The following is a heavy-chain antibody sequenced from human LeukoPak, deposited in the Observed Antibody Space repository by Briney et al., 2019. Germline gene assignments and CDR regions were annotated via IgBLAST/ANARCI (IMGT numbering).Heavy chain of an antibody. CDR2: IYYSGST. Sequence: SETLSLTCTVSGGSISSYYWSWIRQPPGKGLEWIGYIYYSGSTNYNPSLKSRVTISVDTSKNQFSLKLSSVTAADTAVYYCARVVYDDARAFFHWFDPWGQGTLVTVSS. CDR3: ARVVYDDARAFFHWFDP. D-gene: IGHD4-17*01. V-gene: IGHV4-59*01. J-gene: IGHJ5*02. CDR1: GGSISSYY.